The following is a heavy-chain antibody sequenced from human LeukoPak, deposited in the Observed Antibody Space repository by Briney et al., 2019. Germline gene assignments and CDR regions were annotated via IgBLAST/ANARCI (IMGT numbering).Heavy chain of an antibody. CDR3: ARRNLDSGSPRLDI. D-gene: IGHD1-26*01. V-gene: IGHV4-4*09. Sequence: SETLSLTCTVSGGSISSYYRSWIRQPPGKGLEWIGYIYTSGSTNYNPSLKSRVTISVDTSKNQFSLKLSSVTAADTAVYYCARRNLDSGSPRLDIWGQGTMVTVSS. CDR1: GGSISSYY. J-gene: IGHJ3*02. CDR2: IYTSGST.